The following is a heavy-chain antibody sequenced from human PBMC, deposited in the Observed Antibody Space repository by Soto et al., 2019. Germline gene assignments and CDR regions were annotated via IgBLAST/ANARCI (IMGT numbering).Heavy chain of an antibody. CDR3: ARESYDILTGPTYYYGMDV. D-gene: IGHD3-9*01. V-gene: IGHV1-69*13. J-gene: IGHJ6*02. CDR2: IIPIFGTA. Sequence: SVKVSRKASGGTYSSYAISWVRQATGQGLEWMGGIIPIFGTANYAQKFQGRVTITADESTSTAYMELSSLRSEDTAVYYCARESYDILTGPTYYYGMDVWGQGTTVTVSS. CDR1: GGTYSSYA.